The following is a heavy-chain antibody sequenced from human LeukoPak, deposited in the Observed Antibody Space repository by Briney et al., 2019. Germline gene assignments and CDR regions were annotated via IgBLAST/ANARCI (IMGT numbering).Heavy chain of an antibody. Sequence: SVKVSCKASGGTFSSYAISWVRQAPGQGLEWMGGIIPIFGTANYAQKFQGRVTIAADESTSTAYMELSSLRSEDTAVYYCARGYCSSTSCYESNWFDPWGQGTLVTVSS. V-gene: IGHV1-69*13. D-gene: IGHD2-2*01. CDR3: ARGYCSSTSCYESNWFDP. CDR2: IIPIFGTA. CDR1: GGTFSSYA. J-gene: IGHJ5*02.